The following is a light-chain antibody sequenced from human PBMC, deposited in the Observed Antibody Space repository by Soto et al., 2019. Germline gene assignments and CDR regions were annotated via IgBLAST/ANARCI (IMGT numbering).Light chain of an antibody. CDR3: SSYEGSNLVV. V-gene: IGLV2-8*01. J-gene: IGLJ2*01. CDR1: SSDVGGYNF. CDR2: EVS. Sequence: QSVLTQPPSASGSPGQSVTISCTGTSSDVGGYNFVSWYQQHPGKAPKLMIYEVSERPSGVPDRFSGSKSGNTASLTVSGLQAEDEADYYCSSYEGSNLVVFGGGTKLTVL.